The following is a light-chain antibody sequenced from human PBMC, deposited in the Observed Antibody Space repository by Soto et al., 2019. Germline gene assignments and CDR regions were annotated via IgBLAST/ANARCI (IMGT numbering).Light chain of an antibody. J-gene: IGLJ1*01. CDR2: DVS. Sequence: QSALTQPGSVSGSPGQSVTISCTGTSSDVAYYNYVSWYQQHPGKAPKVMIYDVSERPSGVPDRFSGSKSGNTASLTISGLQAEDEADYYCCSYAGSTTYVFGAGTKLIVL. CDR3: CSYAGSTTYV. V-gene: IGLV2-11*01. CDR1: SSDVAYYNY.